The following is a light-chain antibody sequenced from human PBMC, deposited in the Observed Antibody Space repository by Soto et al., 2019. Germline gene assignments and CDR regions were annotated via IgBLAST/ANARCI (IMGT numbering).Light chain of an antibody. CDR3: QQYNNWPVT. J-gene: IGKJ4*01. CDR1: QSVTSN. V-gene: IGKV3-15*01. Sequence: EIVMTQSPVTLSVSPGERVTLSCRASQSVTSNLAWYQHKPGQAPRLLIYAASTGATGLPARFSGSGSGTEFTLAINSLQSEDFAIYYCQQYNNWPVTFGGGTKVEIK. CDR2: AAS.